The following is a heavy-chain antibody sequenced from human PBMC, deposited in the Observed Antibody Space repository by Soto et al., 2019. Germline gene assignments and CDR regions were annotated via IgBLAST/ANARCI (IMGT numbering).Heavy chain of an antibody. CDR1: GFTFSSYG. CDR3: ARELGLISVAGPFDY. Sequence: QVQLVESGGGVVQPGRSLRLSCAASGFTFSSYGMHWVRQAPGKGLEWVAVIWYDGSNKYYADSVKGRFTISRDNSKNTLYLQMNSLRAEDTAVYSCARELGLISVAGPFDYLGPGTLVTVSS. D-gene: IGHD6-19*01. J-gene: IGHJ4*02. CDR2: IWYDGSNK. V-gene: IGHV3-33*01.